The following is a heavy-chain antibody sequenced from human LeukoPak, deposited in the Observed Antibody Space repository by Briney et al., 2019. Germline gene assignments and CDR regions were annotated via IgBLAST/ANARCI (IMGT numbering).Heavy chain of an antibody. V-gene: IGHV4-4*02. J-gene: IGHJ4*02. Sequence: KPSGTLSLTCAVTGGSLSSCNWWSWVRQPPGKGLEWIGEIYHSGNTNYNPSLKRRDHLSVDKSNNQCSRKLSSVTAADTAVYYCARTWYSSRVVDYWGQGTLVTVSS. CDR2: IYHSGNT. CDR3: ARTWYSSRVVDY. D-gene: IGHD6-13*01. CDR1: GGSLSSCNW.